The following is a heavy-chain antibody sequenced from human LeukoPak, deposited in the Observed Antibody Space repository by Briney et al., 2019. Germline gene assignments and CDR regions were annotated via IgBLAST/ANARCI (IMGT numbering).Heavy chain of an antibody. CDR3: ARRDDSSGCSTSALDY. V-gene: IGHV4-39*01. D-gene: IGHD3-22*01. Sequence: PSETLSLTCTVSGGSISSGPYYWGWIRQPPGKGLEWIGNIYYGENTYYNPSLKSRVTISIDTSKNQFYLKLSSLTAADTAVYYCARRDDSSGCSTSALDYWGQGTLVTVSS. J-gene: IGHJ4*02. CDR1: GGSISSGPYY. CDR2: IYYGENT.